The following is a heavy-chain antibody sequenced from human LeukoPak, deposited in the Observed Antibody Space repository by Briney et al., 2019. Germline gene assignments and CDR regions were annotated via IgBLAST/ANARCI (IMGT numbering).Heavy chain of an antibody. D-gene: IGHD6-6*01. CDR3: AKDGPRGIAAREYYFDY. J-gene: IGHJ4*02. V-gene: IGHV3-30*02. Sequence: GGSLRLSCAASGFTFSSYGMHWVRQAPGKGLEWVAFIRHDGSDKYYADSVKGRFTISRDNSKNTLYLQMNSLRAEDTAVYYCAKDGPRGIAAREYYFDYWGQGTLVTVSS. CDR2: IRHDGSDK. CDR1: GFTFSSYG.